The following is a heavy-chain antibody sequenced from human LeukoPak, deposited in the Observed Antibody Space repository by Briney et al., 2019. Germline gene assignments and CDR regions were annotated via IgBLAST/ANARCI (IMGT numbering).Heavy chain of an antibody. CDR1: GFTFSSYA. CDR3: ARDIGGCYDY. Sequence: GRSLRLSCAASGFTFSSYAMHWVRQAPGKGLEWVAVISYDGSNKYYADSVKGRFTISRDNSKNTLYLQMNSLRAEDTAVYYCARDIGGCYDYWGQGTLVTVSS. V-gene: IGHV3-30-3*01. J-gene: IGHJ4*02. D-gene: IGHD2-15*01. CDR2: ISYDGSNK.